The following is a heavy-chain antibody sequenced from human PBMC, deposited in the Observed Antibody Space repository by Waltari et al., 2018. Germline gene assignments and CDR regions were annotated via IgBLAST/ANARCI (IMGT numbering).Heavy chain of an antibody. V-gene: IGHV4-39*01. CDR2: ISYNGAT. CDR1: GGSIPSTKHY. CDR3: ATYIGASIGTAAFDV. J-gene: IGHJ3*01. Sequence: QLQLQESGPGLVKPSETLSLTCSVSGGSIPSTKHYWGWIRQPPGQGLEWIGTISYNGATYNSPSLRGRVTVSRDTSMNQLSLKLGSVTAADTAVYYCATYIGASIGTAAFDVWGQGTMVTVSS. D-gene: IGHD1-1*01.